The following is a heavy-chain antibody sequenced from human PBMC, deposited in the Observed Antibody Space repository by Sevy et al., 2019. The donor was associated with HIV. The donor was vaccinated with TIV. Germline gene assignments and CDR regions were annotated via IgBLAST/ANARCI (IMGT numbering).Heavy chain of an antibody. CDR2: ISGSGYLT. CDR1: GFTFSSYA. J-gene: IGHJ4*02. D-gene: IGHD3-22*01. V-gene: IGHV3-23*01. Sequence: GGSLRLSCAASGFTFSSYAMSWVRQAPGKGLEWVSAISGSGYLTYYTDSVKGRFTISSDNSKNTLYLQMNSLRAEDTAVYDCAKEGGGYYYDSSGLFDYWGQGTLVTVSS. CDR3: AKEGGGYYYDSSGLFDY.